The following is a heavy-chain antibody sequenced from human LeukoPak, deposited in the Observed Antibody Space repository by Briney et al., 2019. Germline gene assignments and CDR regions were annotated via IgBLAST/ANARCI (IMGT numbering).Heavy chain of an antibody. D-gene: IGHD7-27*01. Sequence: GGSLRLSCAVSGFTFSSFAMSWVRQAPGKGLEWVLGISASDGSTWYADSVKGRFTVSRDNSMNTLYLEMNSLRAEDTAVFYCAKDFPKWGESAPSFFDYWGQGTLVTVSS. CDR2: ISASDGST. CDR3: AKDFPKWGESAPSFFDY. V-gene: IGHV3-23*01. CDR1: GFTFSSFA. J-gene: IGHJ4*02.